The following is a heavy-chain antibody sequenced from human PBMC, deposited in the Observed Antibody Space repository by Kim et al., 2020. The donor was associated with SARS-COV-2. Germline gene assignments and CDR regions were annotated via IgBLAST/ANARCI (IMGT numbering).Heavy chain of an antibody. V-gene: IGHV3-48*03. CDR2: ISSSGSTI. CDR3: AREIPPGWFDP. CDR1: GFTFSSYE. D-gene: IGHD2-2*01. J-gene: IGHJ5*02. Sequence: GGSLRLSCAASGFTFSSYEMNWVRQAPGKGLEWVSYISSSGSTIYYADSVKGRFTISRDNAKNSLYLQMNSLRAEDTAVYYCAREIPPGWFDPWGQGTLVTVSS.